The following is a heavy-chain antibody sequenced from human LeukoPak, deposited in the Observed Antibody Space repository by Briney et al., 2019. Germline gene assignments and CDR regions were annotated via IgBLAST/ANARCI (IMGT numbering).Heavy chain of an antibody. CDR2: IYYSGST. Sequence: SETLSLTCTVSGGSISSSSYYWGWIRQPPGKGLEWIGSIYYSGSTYCNPSLKSRVTISVDTSKNQFSLKLSSVTAADTAVYYCASPAWGGANKDPSLGYWGQGTLVTVSS. CDR3: ASPAWGGANKDPSLGY. V-gene: IGHV4-39*01. D-gene: IGHD1-26*01. J-gene: IGHJ4*02. CDR1: GGSISSSSYY.